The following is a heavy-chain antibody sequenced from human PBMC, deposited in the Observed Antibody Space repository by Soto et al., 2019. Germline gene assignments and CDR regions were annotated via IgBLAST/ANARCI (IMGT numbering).Heavy chain of an antibody. V-gene: IGHV1-18*01. CDR3: AGPVYGSGSSHYGMDV. J-gene: IGHJ6*02. Sequence: QVQLMQSGAEVKKPGASVKVSCKASGSTFTTYGISWVPQVAGQGLEWMGWINTYKGNTNYAQKLQVRVTMTTDTPTSTAYMELRSLRSDDTAVYDCAGPVYGSGSSHYGMDVWGHGTTVTVSS. D-gene: IGHD3-10*01. CDR2: INTYKGNT. CDR1: GSTFTTYG.